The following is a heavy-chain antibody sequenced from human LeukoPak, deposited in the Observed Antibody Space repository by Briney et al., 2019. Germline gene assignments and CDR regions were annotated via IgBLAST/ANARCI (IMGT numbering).Heavy chain of an antibody. Sequence: GSLRLSCAASGFTVSSNYMTWVRQAPGKGLEWVSVIYSGDSTYYADSVKGRFTISRDNSKNTLYLQMNSLRAEDTAVYYCARAGELRYMDVWGKGTAVTVSS. CDR3: ARAGELRYMDV. J-gene: IGHJ6*03. CDR1: GFTVSSNY. CDR2: IYSGDST. D-gene: IGHD3-16*01. V-gene: IGHV3-53*01.